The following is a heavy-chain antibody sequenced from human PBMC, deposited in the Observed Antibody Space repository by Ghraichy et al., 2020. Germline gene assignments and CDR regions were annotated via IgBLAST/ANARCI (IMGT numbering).Heavy chain of an antibody. D-gene: IGHD6-19*01. CDR1: GFTFSSYW. V-gene: IGHV3-7*03. J-gene: IGHJ6*02. CDR3: ARAPYSSGWYSNYYYYGMDV. Sequence: GGSLRLSCAASGFTFSSYWMSWVRQAPGKGLEWVANIKQDGSEKYYVDSVKGRFTISRDNAKNSLYLQMNSLRAEDTAVYYCARAPYSSGWYSNYYYYGMDVWGQGTTVTVSS. CDR2: IKQDGSEK.